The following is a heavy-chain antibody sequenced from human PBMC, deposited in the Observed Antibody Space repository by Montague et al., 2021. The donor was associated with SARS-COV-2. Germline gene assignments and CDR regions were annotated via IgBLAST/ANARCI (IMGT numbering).Heavy chain of an antibody. D-gene: IGHD1-26*01. Sequence: SLRLSCAASGFTFSSYGFHWVRQAPGKRLEWVAVIWFDGSNEYYADSVKGRFTISRDNSKNTLYLQMNSLRAEDTAVYYCAREGMVGTTTGLDYWGQGTLVTVSS. CDR2: IWFDGSNE. J-gene: IGHJ4*02. V-gene: IGHV3-33*01. CDR3: AREGMVGTTTGLDY. CDR1: GFTFSSYG.